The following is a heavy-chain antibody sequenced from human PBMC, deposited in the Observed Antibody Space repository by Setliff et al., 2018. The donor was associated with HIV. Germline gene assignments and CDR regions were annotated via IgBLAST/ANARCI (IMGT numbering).Heavy chain of an antibody. D-gene: IGHD6-6*01. V-gene: IGHV1-46*01. CDR3: ARDPAPSSSASYFQH. CDR1: GYTFTSYY. J-gene: IGHJ1*01. Sequence: GASVMVSCKASGYTFTSYYMHWVRQAPGQGLEWMGIINPSSGSTTYAQKFQGRVTMTRDTSTSTVYMELSSLRSEDTAVYYCARDPAPSSSASYFQHWGQGTPVT. CDR2: INPSSGST.